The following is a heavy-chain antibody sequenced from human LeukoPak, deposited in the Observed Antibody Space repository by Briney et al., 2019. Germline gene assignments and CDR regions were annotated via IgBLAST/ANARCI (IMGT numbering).Heavy chain of an antibody. CDR1: GASVSSGDYY. CDR2: MYYRGSA. V-gene: IGHV4-61*08. CDR3: AVRTVDTAVITAFDS. D-gene: IGHD5-18*01. J-gene: IGHJ4*02. Sequence: SETLSLTRSVSGASVSSGDYYWSWIRQPPGKGLEWIGYMYYRGSASYSPSLKTRVTISVDTSKNQFSLELSSVTAADTAMYYCAVRTVDTAVITAFDSWGQGTLVTVSS.